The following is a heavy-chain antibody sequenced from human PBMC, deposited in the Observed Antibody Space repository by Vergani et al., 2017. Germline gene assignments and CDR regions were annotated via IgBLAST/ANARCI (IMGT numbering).Heavy chain of an antibody. D-gene: IGHD2-15*01. CDR3: ARDGSLDY. Sequence: VQLVQSGTEVKKPGASVKVSCKTSGYTFTGYYMHWVRQAPGQGLEWMGWINPNIGDTNAAHKFQVRITMTSDTAISIVYMQLNRRTSDDMAVYYCARDGSLDYWGQGTLVTVSS. CDR2: INPNIGDT. V-gene: IGHV1-2*07. J-gene: IGHJ4*02. CDR1: GYTFTGYY.